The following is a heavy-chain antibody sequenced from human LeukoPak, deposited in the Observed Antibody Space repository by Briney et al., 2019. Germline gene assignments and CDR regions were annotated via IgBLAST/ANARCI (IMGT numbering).Heavy chain of an antibody. Sequence: PSETLSLTCTVSGGSISSYYGSWICQSPGKGLEWIANIYYTGTPYYNPSLQSRVTISVDMSKNQFSLKLSTVTAADTAVYYCARVKATVTSFDIWGQGTMVTVSS. CDR3: ARVKATVTSFDI. V-gene: IGHV4-59*01. CDR1: GGSISSYY. CDR2: IYYTGTP. D-gene: IGHD2/OR15-2a*01. J-gene: IGHJ3*02.